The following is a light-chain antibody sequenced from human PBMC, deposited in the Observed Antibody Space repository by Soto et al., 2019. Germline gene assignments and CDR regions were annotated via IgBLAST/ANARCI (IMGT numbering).Light chain of an antibody. V-gene: IGLV3-21*02. CDR2: DNR. J-gene: IGLJ2*01. CDR1: NIGSKS. CDR3: QVWDSPTDHVV. Sequence: SYVLTQPPSVSLAPGQTATVTCGGGNIGSKSVHWYQQKPGQAPVLIVYDNRNRPSGIPERFTGSNSGNTATLTISRVEAGDEADYYCQVWDSPTDHVVFGGGTQLTVL.